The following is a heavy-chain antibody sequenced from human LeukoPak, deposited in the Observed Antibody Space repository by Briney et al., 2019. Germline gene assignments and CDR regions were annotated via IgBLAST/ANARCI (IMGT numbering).Heavy chain of an antibody. J-gene: IGHJ5*02. D-gene: IGHD6-13*01. CDR1: GFTFSSYA. Sequence: GGSLRLSCAASGFTFSSYAMSWVRQAPGKGLEWVSAISGSGGSTYYADSVKGRFTISRDNSKNTLYLQMNSLRAEDTAVYYCARDFSSSLYNWFDPWGQGTLVTVSS. CDR3: ARDFSSSLYNWFDP. CDR2: ISGSGGST. V-gene: IGHV3-23*01.